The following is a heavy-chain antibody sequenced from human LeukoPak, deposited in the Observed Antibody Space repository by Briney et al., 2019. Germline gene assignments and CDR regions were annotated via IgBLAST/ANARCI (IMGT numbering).Heavy chain of an antibody. CDR3: ARQRGSSPYNWFDP. J-gene: IGHJ5*02. CDR1: GYTFTGYY. V-gene: IGHV1-2*02. CDR2: INPNSGGT. Sequence: GASVKVSCKASGYTFTGYYMHWVRQAPGQGLEWMGWINPNSGGTNYAQKFQGRVTMTRDTSISTAYMELSRLRSDDTAVYYCARQRGSSPYNWFDPWGQGTLVTVSS. D-gene: IGHD6-13*01.